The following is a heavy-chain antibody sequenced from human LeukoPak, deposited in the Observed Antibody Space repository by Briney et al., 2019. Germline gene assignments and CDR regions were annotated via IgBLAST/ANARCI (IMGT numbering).Heavy chain of an antibody. CDR2: ISGSGGST. CDR1: GFTFSSYA. Sequence: GGSLRLSCAASGFTFSSYAMSWVRQAPGKGLEWVSAISGSGGSTYYADSVKGRFTISRDNSKNTLYLQMNSLRAEDTAVYYCAKGPSDWAEWLLYGFDYWGQGTLVTVSS. D-gene: IGHD3-3*01. V-gene: IGHV3-23*01. CDR3: AKGPSDWAEWLLYGFDY. J-gene: IGHJ4*02.